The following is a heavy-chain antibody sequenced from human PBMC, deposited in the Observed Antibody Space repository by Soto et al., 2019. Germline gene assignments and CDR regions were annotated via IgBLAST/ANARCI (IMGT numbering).Heavy chain of an antibody. CDR2: LYFGGTI. Sequence: PSETLSLTCTVSGGSISSTTYSWGWIRQPPGKGLEWIGSLYFGGTIFSNPSLESRVTISADTSSNQFYLKLTSVTAADTAVYYCARGSDRAVITMVRGSAPPLRYWGQGTLVTVSS. CDR3: ARGSDRAVITMVRGSAPPLRY. J-gene: IGHJ4*02. V-gene: IGHV4-39*01. D-gene: IGHD3-10*01. CDR1: GGSISSTTYS.